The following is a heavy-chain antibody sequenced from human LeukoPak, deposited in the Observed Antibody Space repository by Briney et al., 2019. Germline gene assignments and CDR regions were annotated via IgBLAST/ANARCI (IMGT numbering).Heavy chain of an antibody. Sequence: SETLSLTCTVSGGSISSYYWSWIRQPPGKGLEWIGSMFYSGSTNYKPSLKSRVTISIDTSKNQLSLKVRSVTAADTAVYYCARVVAAAGTFPVYYFDYWGQGTLVTVSS. CDR2: MFYSGST. CDR3: ARVVAAAGTFPVYYFDY. V-gene: IGHV4-59*01. D-gene: IGHD6-13*01. CDR1: GGSISSYY. J-gene: IGHJ4*02.